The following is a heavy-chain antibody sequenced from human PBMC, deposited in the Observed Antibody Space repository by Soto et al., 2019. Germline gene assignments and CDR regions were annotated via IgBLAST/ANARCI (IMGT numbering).Heavy chain of an antibody. D-gene: IGHD3-3*01. J-gene: IGHJ4*02. CDR3: ARDFAYFDS. V-gene: IGHV4-61*01. CDR2: VYHTGRT. CDR1: GGSFKGGSYS. Sequence: SETLSLTCTVSGGSFKGGSYSWSWIRQPPGKGLEWIGYVYHTGRTSYNPSLKSRVSISMDTSKNQFPLNLDSVTAADTAVYFCARDFAYFDSWGQGTLVTVSS.